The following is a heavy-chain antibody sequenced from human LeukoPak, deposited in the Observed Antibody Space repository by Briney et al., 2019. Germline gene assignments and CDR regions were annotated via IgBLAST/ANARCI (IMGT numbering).Heavy chain of an antibody. V-gene: IGHV3-23*01. Sequence: PGGSLRLSCAASGFTFSSYAMSWVRQAPGKGLEWVSAISGSGGSTYYADSVKGRFTISRDNSKNTLYLQMNSLRGEDTAVYYCAKDQVQLWRHFDYWGQGTLVTVSS. J-gene: IGHJ4*02. CDR1: GFTFSSYA. CDR3: AKDQVQLWRHFDY. D-gene: IGHD1-1*01. CDR2: ISGSGGST.